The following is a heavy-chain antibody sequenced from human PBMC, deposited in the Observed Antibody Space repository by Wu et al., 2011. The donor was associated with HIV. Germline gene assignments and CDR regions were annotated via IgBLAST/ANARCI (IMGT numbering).Heavy chain of an antibody. CDR3: ARGEMTTIEPRDAFDI. CDR2: INPNSGGT. Sequence: QVQLVQSGAEVKKPGASVKVSCKASGYTFTGYYMHWVRQAPGQGLEWMGWINPNSGGTKYAQKFQGRLTMTRDTSISTAYMELSRLRSDDTAVYYCARGEMTTIEPRDAFDIWAKGQWSPSLQ. CDR1: GYTFTGYY. J-gene: IGHJ3*02. D-gene: IGHD5-24*01. V-gene: IGHV1-2*02.